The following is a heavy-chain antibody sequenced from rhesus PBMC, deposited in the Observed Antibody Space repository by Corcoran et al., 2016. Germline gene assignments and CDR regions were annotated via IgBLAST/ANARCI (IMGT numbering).Heavy chain of an antibody. Sequence: QVQLQESGPGLVKPSETLSLTCAVSGGSISDRYYWIWIRPPPRTGGEWIGNSYGSSGTTYYNPSLKSRVTISKDTSKNQFSLKLSSVTAADTAVYYCAIGGIWTGYYYAFDFWGQGLRVTVSS. J-gene: IGHJ3*01. V-gene: IGHV4S7*01. CDR2: SYGSSGTT. CDR3: AIGGIWTGYYYAFDF. CDR1: GGSISDRYY. D-gene: IGHD3-3*01.